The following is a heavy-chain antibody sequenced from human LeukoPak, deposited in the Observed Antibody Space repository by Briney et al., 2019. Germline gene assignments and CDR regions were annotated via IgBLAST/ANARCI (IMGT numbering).Heavy chain of an antibody. V-gene: IGHV3-9*01. J-gene: IGHJ4*02. CDR2: ISWNSGSI. CDR3: AKDEPYSSSSMGY. D-gene: IGHD6-6*01. CDR1: GFTFDDYA. Sequence: QPGRPLRLSCAASGFTFDDYAMHWVRQAPGKGLEWVSGISWNSGSIGYADSVKGRFTISRDNSKNTLYLQMNSLRAEDTAVYYCAKDEPYSSSSMGYWGQGTLVTVSS.